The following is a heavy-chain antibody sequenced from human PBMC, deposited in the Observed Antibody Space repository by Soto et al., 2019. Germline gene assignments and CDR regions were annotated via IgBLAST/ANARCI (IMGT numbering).Heavy chain of an antibody. J-gene: IGHJ4*02. Sequence: SHTLSLPGAISGYSVSSNTAAWNWIRSSPSRGLEWLGRTYYRSNWRHDYAVSVKSRITVNPDTSKNHFSLQLNSVTPDDTAVYYCARGVAGSGFDLWGQGTLVTVSS. CDR3: ARGVAGSGFDL. D-gene: IGHD6-19*01. CDR1: GYSVSSNTAA. V-gene: IGHV6-1*01. CDR2: TYYRSNWRH.